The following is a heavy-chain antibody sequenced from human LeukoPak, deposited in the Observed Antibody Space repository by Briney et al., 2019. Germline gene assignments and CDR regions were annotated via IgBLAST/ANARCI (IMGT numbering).Heavy chain of an antibody. CDR2: ISSGTI. J-gene: IGHJ4*02. CDR1: GFTFSSYN. CDR3: ARAITVTNPYYFDS. D-gene: IGHD4-17*01. Sequence: GGSVRLSCAASGFTFSSYNMNWVRQAPGKGLEWVSYISSGTIFYADSVKGRFTISRDNANNSLYLQMNSLRDEDTAVYYCARAITVTNPYYFDSWGQGTLVTVSS. V-gene: IGHV3-48*02.